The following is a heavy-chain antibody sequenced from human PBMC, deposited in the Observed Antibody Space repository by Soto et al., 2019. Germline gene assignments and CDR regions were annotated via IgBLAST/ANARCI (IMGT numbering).Heavy chain of an antibody. J-gene: IGHJ4*02. CDR2: INAGNGNT. V-gene: IGHV1-3*01. CDR1: GYTFTSYA. D-gene: IGHD3-3*01. Sequence: ASVKVSCKASGYTFTSYAMHWVRQAPGQRLEWMGWINAGNGNTKYSQKFQGRVTITRDTSASTAYTELSSLRSEDTAVYYCATGGRFLEWFLYTFDYWGQGTLVTVYS. CDR3: ATGGRFLEWFLYTFDY.